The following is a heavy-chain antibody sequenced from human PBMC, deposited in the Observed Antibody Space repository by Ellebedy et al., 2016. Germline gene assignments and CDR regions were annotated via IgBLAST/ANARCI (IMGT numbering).Heavy chain of an antibody. Sequence: SETLSLTCTVSGGSISSGDYYWSWIRQPPGKGLEWIGYIYYSGSTYYNPSLKSRVTISVDTSKNQFSLKLSSVTAADTAVYYCARASYSSGYYNYYGMDVWGQGTTDTVSS. J-gene: IGHJ6*02. CDR3: ARASYSSGYYNYYGMDV. CDR2: IYYSGST. CDR1: GGSISSGDYY. D-gene: IGHD4-11*01. V-gene: IGHV4-30-4*01.